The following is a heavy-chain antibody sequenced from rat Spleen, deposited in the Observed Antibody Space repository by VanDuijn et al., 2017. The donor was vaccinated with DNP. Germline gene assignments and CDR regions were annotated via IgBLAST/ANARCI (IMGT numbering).Heavy chain of an antibody. V-gene: IGHV5-27*01. CDR3: TTDAAY. Sequence: EVQLVESGGGLVQPGRSLKLSCAASGLTFTHYDMVWVRQAPTKGLEWVATITTSGGATYYRDSVKGRFAVSRNNAESTLYLQMDSLRSEDSATYYCTTDAAYWGQGALVTVSS. CDR1: GLTFTHYD. J-gene: IGHJ3*01. CDR2: ITTSGGAT.